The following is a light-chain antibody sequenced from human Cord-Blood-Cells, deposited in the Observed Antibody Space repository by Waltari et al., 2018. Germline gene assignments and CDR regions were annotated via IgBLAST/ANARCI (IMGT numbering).Light chain of an antibody. Sequence: DIQMTQSPSSLSASVGDRGTITCLASQSIISYLNWYQQKPGKAPKLLIYAASSLQSVVPSRFSGSGSGTDVTLTISSLQPEDFATYYCQQSYSTPLTFDGGTKVEMK. CDR1: QSIISY. V-gene: IGKV1-39*01. CDR3: QQSYSTPLT. CDR2: AAS. J-gene: IGKJ4*01.